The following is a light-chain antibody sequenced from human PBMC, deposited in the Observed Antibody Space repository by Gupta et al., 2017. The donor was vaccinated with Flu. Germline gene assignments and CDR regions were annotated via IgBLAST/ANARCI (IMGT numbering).Light chain of an antibody. CDR3: QQHSTPCP. Sequence: EIVLTQSPATLSLSPGERATLSCRASQSVSSYLAWYQQKPGQAPRLLIYDASNRATVIPARFSGSGGTNFSLPTSSRREDEDAAFYYQQQHSTPCPFGQGTKVEIK. J-gene: IGKJ1*01. CDR2: DAS. CDR1: QSVSSY. V-gene: IGKV3-11*01.